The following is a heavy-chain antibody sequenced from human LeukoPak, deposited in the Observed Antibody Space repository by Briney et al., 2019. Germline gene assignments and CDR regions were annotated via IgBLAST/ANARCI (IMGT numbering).Heavy chain of an antibody. D-gene: IGHD6-6*01. CDR1: GGSISSSSYY. J-gene: IGHJ4*02. V-gene: IGHV4-39*01. CDR2: IYYSGST. CDR3: ARHSMAARLFDY. Sequence: SETLPLTCTVSGGSISSSSYYWGWIRQPPGKGLEWIGSIYYSGSTYYNPSLKSRVTISVDTSKNQFSLKLSSVTAADTAVYYCARHSMAARLFDYWGQGTLVTVSS.